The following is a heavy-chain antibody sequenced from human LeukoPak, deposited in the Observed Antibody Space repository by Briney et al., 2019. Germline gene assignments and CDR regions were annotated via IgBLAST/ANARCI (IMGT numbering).Heavy chain of an antibody. D-gene: IGHD6-19*01. CDR1: GFIVNNYY. CDR2: IQHGGGNQ. CDR3: AKREAVAAMSDFDY. V-gene: IGHV3-30*02. J-gene: IGHJ4*02. Sequence: GGSLSLSCAASGFIVNNYYMHWVRQAPGKGLEWVASIQHGGGNQYYVDSVKGRFTITRDNSKNTVYLQMNGLRAEGRAGYYCAKREAVAAMSDFDYWGQGTLATVSS.